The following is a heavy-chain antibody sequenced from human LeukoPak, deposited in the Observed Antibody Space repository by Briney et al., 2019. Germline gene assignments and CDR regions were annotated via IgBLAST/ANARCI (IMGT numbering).Heavy chain of an antibody. CDR3: AREIRETVVTRHYYYGIDV. J-gene: IGHJ6*02. CDR1: GFTFSTYD. V-gene: IGHV3-13*01. CDR2: IGTGDDT. Sequence: GGSLRLSCAASGFTFSTYDMHWVRQVTGKGLEWVSAIGTGDDTYYLGSVKGRFTITRENAKNVLYLQMSSLRAEDTAVYYCAREIRETVVTRHYYYGIDVWGQGTTVTVSS. D-gene: IGHD2-15*01.